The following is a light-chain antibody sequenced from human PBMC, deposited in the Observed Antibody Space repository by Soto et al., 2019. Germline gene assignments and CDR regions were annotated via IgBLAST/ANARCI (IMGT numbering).Light chain of an antibody. Sequence: DIQMTQSPSTLSASVGDRVTISCRASQSITHWLAWYQQKPGEAPKLLIYKASNLQTGVPSRFSGSGSGTEFTLTISNVQPDDLATYYCHRYNSSPYTFGRGTKLEI. CDR3: HRYNSSPYT. CDR1: QSITHW. V-gene: IGKV1-5*03. CDR2: KAS. J-gene: IGKJ2*01.